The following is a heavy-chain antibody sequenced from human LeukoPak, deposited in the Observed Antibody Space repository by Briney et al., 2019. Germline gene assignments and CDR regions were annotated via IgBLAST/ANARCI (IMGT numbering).Heavy chain of an antibody. J-gene: IGHJ4*02. CDR3: KAAGIAAVVTLV. CDR2: IRSKDNSYAT. V-gene: IGHV3-73*01. CDR1: GFNFCGSA. Sequence: GGALRLSCGASGFNFCGSAMHSVRQASGKGLEGVGRIRSKDNSYATAYAASVKGRFTISRDEPKHTAYLQMNSLKTEDAAVYYCKAAGIAAVVTLVWGQGTVVTVS. D-gene: IGHD6-13*01.